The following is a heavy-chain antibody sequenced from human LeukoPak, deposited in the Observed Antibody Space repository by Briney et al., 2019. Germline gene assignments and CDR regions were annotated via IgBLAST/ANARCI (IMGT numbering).Heavy chain of an antibody. Sequence: SQTLSLTCTVAGGSVSSGDYYWSWIRHPPGKGLEWIAYMYYSGSTYYNAALHSRGTMSVDMSTSQLSLKLSSVPGADTAVDDCARPYYCDSRIDPWGQGIPVTVSS. CDR2: MYYSGST. D-gene: IGHD3-22*01. J-gene: IGHJ5*02. CDR3: ARPYYCDSRIDP. CDR1: GGSVSSGDYY. V-gene: IGHV4-30-4*01.